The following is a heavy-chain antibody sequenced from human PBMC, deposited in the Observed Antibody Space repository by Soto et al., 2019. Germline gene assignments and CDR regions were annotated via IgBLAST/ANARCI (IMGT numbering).Heavy chain of an antibody. J-gene: IGHJ4*02. D-gene: IGHD2-2*01. V-gene: IGHV4-39*01. Sequence: QLQLQESGPGLVKPSETLSLTCTVSGGSISSSSYYWGWIRQPPVKGLEWIGSIYYSGSTYYNPSLKSRVTISVDTSKNQFSLKLSSVTAADTAVYYCASRLSSPDDYWGQGTLVTVSS. CDR2: IYYSGST. CDR3: ASRLSSPDDY. CDR1: GGSISSSSYY.